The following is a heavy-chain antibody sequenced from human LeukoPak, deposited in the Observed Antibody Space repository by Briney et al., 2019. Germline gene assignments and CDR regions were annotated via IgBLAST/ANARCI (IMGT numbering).Heavy chain of an antibody. CDR1: GDSIISYY. J-gene: IGHJ5*02. D-gene: IGHD6-13*01. CDR2: IYYSGST. V-gene: IGHV4-59*01. Sequence: SETLSLTCTVSGDSIISYYWSWIRQPPGKGLEWVGYIYYSGSTNYNPSLKSRVTMSVDTSMNQFSLKLRYVTAADTAVYYCPGGPPSSWFPGLAPWGRGPLFPVSS. CDR3: PGGPPSSWFPGLAP.